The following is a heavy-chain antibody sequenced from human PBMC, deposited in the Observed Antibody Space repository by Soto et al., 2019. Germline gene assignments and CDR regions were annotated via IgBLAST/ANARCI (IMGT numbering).Heavy chain of an antibody. Sequence: QVQLQESGPGLVRPSGTLSLTCTVSSGSISGTHWWSWFRQTPGKGLEWIGETYSTGSTNYKSSLKGRLSISVDTSKNQFSLNLTAVTTADTALYFCARRGLTFLRGAPTNWFDPWGPGTLVTVSS. CDR3: ARRGLTFLRGAPTNWFDP. CDR1: SGSISGTHW. J-gene: IGHJ5*02. V-gene: IGHV4-4*02. D-gene: IGHD3-10*01. CDR2: TYSTGST.